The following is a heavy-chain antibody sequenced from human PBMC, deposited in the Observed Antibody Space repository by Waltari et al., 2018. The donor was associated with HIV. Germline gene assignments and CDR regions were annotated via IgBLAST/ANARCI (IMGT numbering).Heavy chain of an antibody. CDR1: GGSITSSSDY. J-gene: IGHJ5*02. Sequence: QLQLQESGPGLVKPSETLSLTCNVSGGSITSSSDYWAWIRQPPGKDLEWIGSLYYTGTTHSNPSLKSRVTISVDTSKNRFSLKLNSVTAADTAVYYCARLPDTPGVTWGRWFDRWGQGTLVTVSS. CDR3: ARLPDTPGVTWGRWFDR. CDR2: LYYTGTT. D-gene: IGHD3-3*01. V-gene: IGHV4-39*01.